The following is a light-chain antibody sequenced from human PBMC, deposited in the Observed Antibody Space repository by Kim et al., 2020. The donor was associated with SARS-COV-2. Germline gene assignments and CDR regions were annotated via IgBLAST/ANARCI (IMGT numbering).Light chain of an antibody. CDR3: GADHGSGSNFVWV. CDR1: RGYSNYK. V-gene: IGLV9-49*01. J-gene: IGLJ3*02. CDR2: VGSGGIVG. Sequence: CTLSRGYSNYKVDGYQQRPGKGCRFVMRVGSGGIVGSKGDGIPDRFSVLGSGLNRYLTIKNIQEEDESDYHCGADHGSGSNFVWVFGGGTQLTVL.